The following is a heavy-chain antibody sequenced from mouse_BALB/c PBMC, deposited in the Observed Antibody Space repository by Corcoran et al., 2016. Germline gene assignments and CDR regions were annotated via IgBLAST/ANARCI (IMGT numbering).Heavy chain of an antibody. D-gene: IGHD1-1*01. V-gene: IGHV1-26*01. CDR1: GYSFPGYT. Sequence: EVQMQQSGPELVKNGASMKLSCKAAGYSFPGYTMNWVKLSHGKNLAWIGLINPYNGGTSYNQKFKCKATLTGDKSSSTAYMEVLSLTSEDSAVYYLARSSTTVVARDGYVDVWGVGTTVTVSS. CDR2: INPYNGGT. CDR3: ARSSTTVVARDGYVDV. J-gene: IGHJ1*01.